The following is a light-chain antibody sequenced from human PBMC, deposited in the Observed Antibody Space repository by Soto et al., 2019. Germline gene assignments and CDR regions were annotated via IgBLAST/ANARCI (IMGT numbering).Light chain of an antibody. CDR1: QSVSIN. V-gene: IGKV3-15*01. CDR3: QQYSNWPLT. CDR2: GAS. Sequence: EIVMTQSPATLSVSPGEGATLSCRASQSVSINLAWYQQKPGQTPRLLIYGASTRDTGIPTRFSGRGSGTETTLTISRLQSEDFAVYSCQQYSNWPLTFGEGTKVEIK. J-gene: IGKJ4*01.